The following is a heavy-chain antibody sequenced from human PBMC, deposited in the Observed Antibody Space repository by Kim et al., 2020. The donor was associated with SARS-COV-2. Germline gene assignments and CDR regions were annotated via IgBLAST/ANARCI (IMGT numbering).Heavy chain of an antibody. CDR2: ISAYSGNI. D-gene: IGHD6-19*01. J-gene: IGHJ5*02. CDR3: ARMDMGSRGWYWNNWFYP. CDR1: GYTFSNYH. Sequence: ASVKVSCKASGYTFSNYHISWVRQAPGQGLEWMGWISAYSGNIIYAQKFQGRATMTTDTSTSTAYMELRSLRSDDTAVYYCARMDMGSRGWYWNNWFYPWGQGTLVTVSS. V-gene: IGHV1-18*01.